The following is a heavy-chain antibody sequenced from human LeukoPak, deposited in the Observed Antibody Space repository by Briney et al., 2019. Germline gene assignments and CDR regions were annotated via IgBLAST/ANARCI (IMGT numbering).Heavy chain of an antibody. CDR1: GFTFSSYG. V-gene: IGHV3-33*01. Sequence: GGSLRLSCAASGFTFSSYGMHWVRQAPGKGLEWVAVIWYDGSNKYYADSVKGRFTISRDNSKNTLYLQMNSLRAGDTAVYYCARDRGYYHFDYWGQGTLVTVSS. CDR2: IWYDGSNK. CDR3: ARDRGYYHFDY. D-gene: IGHD3-3*01. J-gene: IGHJ4*02.